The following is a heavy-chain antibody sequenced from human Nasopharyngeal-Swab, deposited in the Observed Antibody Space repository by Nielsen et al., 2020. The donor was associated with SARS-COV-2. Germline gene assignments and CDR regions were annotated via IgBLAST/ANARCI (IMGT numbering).Heavy chain of an antibody. CDR1: GGSISSSNW. V-gene: IGHV4-4*02. D-gene: IGHD7-27*01. J-gene: IGHJ5*02. CDR2: IYHSGST. Sequence: SETLSLTCAVSGGSISSSNWWSWVRQPPGKGLEWIGEIYHSGSTNYNPSLKNRVTISVDKSKNQFSLKLSSVTAADTAVYYCARRPTNWGLNWFDPWGQGTLVTVSS. CDR3: ARRPTNWGLNWFDP.